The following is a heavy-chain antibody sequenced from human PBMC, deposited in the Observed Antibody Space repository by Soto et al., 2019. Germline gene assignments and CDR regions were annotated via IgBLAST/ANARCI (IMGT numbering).Heavy chain of an antibody. CDR1: GFTFSSYW. J-gene: IGHJ4*02. CDR2: IDGDGSRI. V-gene: IGHV3-74*01. Sequence: GGSLRLSCAGSGFTFSSYWMHWFRQAPGEGLVWVSRIDGDGSRISYADSAQGRFTISRDNAKNRLYLQMNSLRAGDTGIYYCARDWIAAPGVPDYWGQGTQVTVSS. CDR3: ARDWIAAPGVPDY. D-gene: IGHD6-13*01.